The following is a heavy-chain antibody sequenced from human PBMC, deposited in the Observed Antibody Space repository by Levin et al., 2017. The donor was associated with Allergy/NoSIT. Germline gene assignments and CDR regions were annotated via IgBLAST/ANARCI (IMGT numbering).Heavy chain of an antibody. CDR2: VNPRGGST. Sequence: GESLKISCKASGYTFTDFYIHWLRQAPGQGLEWMGIVNPRGGSTAYAQKFQGRVTMTKDTSTSTVYMELSSLRSEDTALYYCTKSLEADWGQGTLVTVSS. D-gene: IGHD5-24*01. V-gene: IGHV1-46*01. CDR3: TKSLEAD. CDR1: GYTFTDFY. J-gene: IGHJ4*02.